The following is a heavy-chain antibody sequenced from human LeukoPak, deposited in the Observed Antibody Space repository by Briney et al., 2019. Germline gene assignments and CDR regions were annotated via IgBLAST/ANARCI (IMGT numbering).Heavy chain of an antibody. CDR2: INKDGSEK. V-gene: IGHV3-7*01. J-gene: IGHJ4*02. CDR3: ATYTQHFGAPGGADY. D-gene: IGHD2-8*02. Sequence: GGSLRLSCAVSRFTFSDYWMRWVRQAPGKGLEWVAAINKDGSEKQYVGSVKGRFTISRDDAKNSVYLQMTSLGAEDTAVYYCATYTQHFGAPGGADYWGLGTLVTVSS. CDR1: RFTFSDYW.